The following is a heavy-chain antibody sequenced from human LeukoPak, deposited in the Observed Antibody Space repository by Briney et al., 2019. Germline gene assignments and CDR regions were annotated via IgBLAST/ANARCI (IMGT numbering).Heavy chain of an antibody. CDR1: GFTFDDYA. Sequence: GGSLRLSCAASGFTFDDYAMHWVRQAPGKGLEWVSLISGDGGSTYYADSVKGRFTISRDNSKNSPYLQMNSLRTEDTALYYCAKDLLYCSSTSCYAPLDYWGQGTLVTVSS. D-gene: IGHD2-2*01. J-gene: IGHJ4*02. V-gene: IGHV3-43*02. CDR3: AKDLLYCSSTSCYAPLDY. CDR2: ISGDGGST.